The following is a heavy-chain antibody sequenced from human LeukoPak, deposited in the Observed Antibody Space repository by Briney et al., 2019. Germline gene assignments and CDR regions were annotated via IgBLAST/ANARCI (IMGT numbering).Heavy chain of an antibody. V-gene: IGHV3-30*03. D-gene: IGHD2-15*01. CDR1: GFTFSSYG. J-gene: IGHJ4*02. Sequence: GGSLRLSCAASGFTFSSYGMHWVRQAPGKGLEWVAVISYDGSNKYYADSVKGRFTISRDNSKNTLYLQMNSLRAEDTAVYYCARVDIVVVVAATPGGYWGQGTLVTVSS. CDR2: ISYDGSNK. CDR3: ARVDIVVVVAATPGGY.